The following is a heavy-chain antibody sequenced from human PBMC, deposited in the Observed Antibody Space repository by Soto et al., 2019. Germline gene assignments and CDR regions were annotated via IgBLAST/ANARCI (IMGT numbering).Heavy chain of an antibody. J-gene: IGHJ4*02. Sequence: EVQLLESGGGLVQPGGSLRLSCAASGFTFSSYAMSWVRQAPGKGLEWVSAISGSGGSTYYADSVKGRFTISRDSSKNTLYPQMKSLRAEDTAVYYGAKDKGYGSVAGDYWGQGTLVTVSS. CDR2: ISGSGGST. V-gene: IGHV3-23*01. CDR1: GFTFSSYA. D-gene: IGHD5-12*01. CDR3: AKDKGYGSVAGDY.